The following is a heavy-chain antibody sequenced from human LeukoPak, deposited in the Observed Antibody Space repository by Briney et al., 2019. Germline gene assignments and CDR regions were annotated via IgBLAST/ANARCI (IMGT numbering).Heavy chain of an antibody. CDR3: ARDPLNVAAAHGSGQDNWYFDL. CDR1: GFTVSSNY. J-gene: IGHJ2*01. CDR2: IYSGGST. D-gene: IGHD6-13*01. Sequence: GGSLRLSCAASGFTVSSNYMSWVRQAPGKGLEWVSVIYSGGSTYYADSVKGRFTISRDNSKNTLYLQMNSLRAEDTAVYYCARDPLNVAAAHGSGQDNWYFDLWGRGTLVTVSS. V-gene: IGHV3-53*01.